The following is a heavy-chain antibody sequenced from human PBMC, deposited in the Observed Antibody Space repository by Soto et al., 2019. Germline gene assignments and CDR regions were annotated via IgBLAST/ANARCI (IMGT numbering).Heavy chain of an antibody. V-gene: IGHV3-48*02. D-gene: IGHD6-6*01. J-gene: IGHJ4*02. CDR2: ISSNIGTI. CDR1: GVTFSGYG. Sequence: EVQLVESGGGLVQPGGSLSLSCVASGVTFSGYGMNWVRQAPEKGLEWVSYISSNIGTIYYADSVTGRFIISRDNAENSLYLQVHSLGDGDSAVYYWARGRYGSSTSYCFDYWGQGPLVTV. CDR3: ARGRYGSSTSYCFDY.